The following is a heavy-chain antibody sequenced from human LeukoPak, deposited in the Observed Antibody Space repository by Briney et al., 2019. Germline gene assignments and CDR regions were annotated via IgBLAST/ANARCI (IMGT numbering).Heavy chain of an antibody. CDR1: GGTFSSYA. D-gene: IGHD6-13*01. Sequence: SVKVSCKASGGTFSSYAISWVRQAPGQGLEWMGGIIPIFGTANYAQKFQGRVTITTDESTSTAYMELSSPRSEDTAVYYCARAEGALGSSWPFDYWGQGTLVTVSS. CDR2: IIPIFGTA. CDR3: ARAEGALGSSWPFDY. J-gene: IGHJ4*02. V-gene: IGHV1-69*05.